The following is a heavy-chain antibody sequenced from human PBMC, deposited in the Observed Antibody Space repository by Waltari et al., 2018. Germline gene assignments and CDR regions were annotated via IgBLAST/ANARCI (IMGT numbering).Heavy chain of an antibody. CDR2: IKPDGSGK. D-gene: IGHD3-10*01. CDR1: GFSFSGSW. V-gene: IGHV3-7*01. Sequence: EVQLVESGGGLVQPGGSLRLSCAASGFSFSGSWMSWVRRAPGKGLEWVYEIKPDGSGKYDVDSVNGRFAISRDNTKNSLYLQMNSLRADDTAVYYCARDPAFGAFDIWGQGTVVTVSS. CDR3: ARDPAFGAFDI. J-gene: IGHJ3*02.